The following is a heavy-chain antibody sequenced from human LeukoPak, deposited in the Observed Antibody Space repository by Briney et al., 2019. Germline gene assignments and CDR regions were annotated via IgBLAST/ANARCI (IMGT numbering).Heavy chain of an antibody. D-gene: IGHD4-17*01. CDR3: ARLVSIWVPYGDPNAGDYWFDP. V-gene: IGHV3-21*01. CDR2: ITTSDGNT. CDR1: GFTFSSYT. Sequence: PGGSLRLSCAASGFTFSSYTMSWVRQAPGKGLEWVSTITTSDGNTYHADSVKGRFTISRDNAKNSLYLQMNSLRAEDTAVYYCARLVSIWVPYGDPNAGDYWFDPWGQGTLVTVSS. J-gene: IGHJ5*02.